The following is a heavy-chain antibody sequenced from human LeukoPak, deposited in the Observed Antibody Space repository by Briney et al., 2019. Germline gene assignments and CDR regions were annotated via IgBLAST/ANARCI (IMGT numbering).Heavy chain of an antibody. D-gene: IGHD6-19*01. CDR1: GYTFTNYD. CDR3: ARGGAVAGLNWVDS. V-gene: IGHV1-8*01. CDR2: MNPNNGNT. Sequence: ASVKVSCKASGYTFTNYDILWVRQATGQGLEWMGWMNPNNGNTGYAQKFQGRVSMTRSTSTVTAYMELTSLRSEDMAVYYCARGGAVAGLNWVDSWGQGTLVTVST. J-gene: IGHJ5*01.